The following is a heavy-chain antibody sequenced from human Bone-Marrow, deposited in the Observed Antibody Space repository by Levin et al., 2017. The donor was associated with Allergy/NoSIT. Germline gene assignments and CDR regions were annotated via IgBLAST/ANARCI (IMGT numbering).Heavy chain of an antibody. CDR2: IWYDGSNK. J-gene: IGHJ6*02. CDR3: ARDFRTVRGVPYYGMDV. Sequence: LSLTCAASGFTFSSYGMHWVRQAPGKGLEWVAVIWYDGSNKYYADSVKGRFTISRDNSKNTLYLQMNSLRAEDTAVYYCARDFRTVRGVPYYGMDVWGQGTTVTVSS. CDR1: GFTFSSYG. D-gene: IGHD3-10*01. V-gene: IGHV3-33*01.